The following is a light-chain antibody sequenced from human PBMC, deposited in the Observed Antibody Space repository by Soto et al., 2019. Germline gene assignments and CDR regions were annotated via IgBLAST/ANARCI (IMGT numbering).Light chain of an antibody. V-gene: IGLV2-14*03. CDR1: SSDVGGYNY. CDR2: DVS. Sequence: QSVLTQRASVSGAPGQSITIFCTGTSSDVGGYNYVSWYQQHPGSAPKLMIYDVSSRPSGVSNRFSGSKSGNTASLTISGLQAEDEADYYCSSYTSSFKLAVFGSGTKVTVL. CDR3: SSYTSSFKLAV. J-gene: IGLJ1*01.